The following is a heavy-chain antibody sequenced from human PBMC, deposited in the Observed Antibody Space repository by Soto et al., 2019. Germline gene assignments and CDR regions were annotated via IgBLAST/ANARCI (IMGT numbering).Heavy chain of an antibody. D-gene: IGHD3-10*01. Sequence: QVQLVQSGAEVKKPGASVKVSCKASGYTFTSYYMHWVRQAPGQGLEWMGIINPSGGSTSYAQKFQGRVTMTRDTSTSTGYMELSSLRSEDTAVYYCAREGSMVRGVIISHDYYYYGMDVWGPGTTVTVSS. CDR2: INPSGGST. CDR1: GYTFTSYY. V-gene: IGHV1-46*01. J-gene: IGHJ6*02. CDR3: AREGSMVRGVIISHDYYYYGMDV.